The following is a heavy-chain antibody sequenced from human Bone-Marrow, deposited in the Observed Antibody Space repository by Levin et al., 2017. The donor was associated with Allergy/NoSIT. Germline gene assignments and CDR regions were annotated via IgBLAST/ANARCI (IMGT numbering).Heavy chain of an antibody. Sequence: GGSLRLSCAASGFTFSSYAMSWVRQAPGKGLEWVSAISGSGGSTYYADSVKGRFTISRDNSKNTLYLQMNSLRAEDTAVYYCAKVSVYYDSSGYYYDWFDPWGQGTLVTVSS. V-gene: IGHV3-23*01. CDR1: GFTFSSYA. CDR2: ISGSGGST. D-gene: IGHD3-22*01. J-gene: IGHJ5*02. CDR3: AKVSVYYDSSGYYYDWFDP.